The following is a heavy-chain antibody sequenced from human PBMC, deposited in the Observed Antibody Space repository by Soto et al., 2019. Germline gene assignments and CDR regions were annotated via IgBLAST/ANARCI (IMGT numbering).Heavy chain of an antibody. D-gene: IGHD1-26*01. CDR2: INPSSGTT. CDR3: ARSLGETTSLFDY. J-gene: IGHJ4*02. V-gene: IGHV1-46*01. Sequence: QVQLVQSGAEMKQPGASVKLSCQASGYIFIHCFMHWVRQAPGQGLAWMGGINPSSGTTTYAQKFQGRVTVTRDTSTSTDYMELSSLGSGDTAMYYCARSLGETTSLFDYWGQGSLVTVSA. CDR1: GYIFIHCF.